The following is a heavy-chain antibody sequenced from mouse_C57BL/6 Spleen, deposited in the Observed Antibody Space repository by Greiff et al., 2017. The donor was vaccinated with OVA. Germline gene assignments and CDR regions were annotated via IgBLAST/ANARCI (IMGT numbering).Heavy chain of an antibody. CDR2: IYPGSGST. CDR1: GYTFTSYW. D-gene: IGHD2-1*01. J-gene: IGHJ2*01. V-gene: IGHV1-55*01. CDR3: AREGSYGNYPYYFDY. Sequence: QVQLQQSGAELVKPGASVKMSCKASGYTFTSYWITWVKQRPGQGLEWIGDIYPGSGSTNYNEKFKSKATLTVDTSSSTAYMQLSSLTSEDSAVYYCAREGSYGNYPYYFDYWGQGTTLTVSS.